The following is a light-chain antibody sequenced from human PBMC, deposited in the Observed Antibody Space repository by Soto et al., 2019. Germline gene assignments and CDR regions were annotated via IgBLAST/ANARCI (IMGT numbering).Light chain of an antibody. CDR1: SSDVGSYNL. CDR2: EGS. J-gene: IGLJ2*01. CDR3: CSYAGSSTVV. Sequence: QSALTQPASVSGSPGQSITISCTGTSSDVGSYNLVSRYQQHPGKAPKLMIYEGSKRPSGVSNRFSGSKSGDTVSLTTSGLQAEDEADYYCCSYAGSSTVVFGGGTKLTVL. V-gene: IGLV2-23*01.